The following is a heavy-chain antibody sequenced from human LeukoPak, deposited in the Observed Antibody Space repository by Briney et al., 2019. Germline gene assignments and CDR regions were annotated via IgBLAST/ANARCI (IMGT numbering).Heavy chain of an antibody. CDR1: GFTFCDYA. CDR2: IRSKAYGGTP. V-gene: IGHV3-49*03. D-gene: IGHD2-8*01. Sequence: GGSLRLSCSASGFTFCDYAMSWFRQAPGKGLEWVGFIRSKAYGGTPEYATSVKGRFTISRDDSKSIAYLQMSSLKTEDTAVYFCSRIMVWWADYWGQGTLVTVSS. CDR3: SRIMVWWADY. J-gene: IGHJ4*02.